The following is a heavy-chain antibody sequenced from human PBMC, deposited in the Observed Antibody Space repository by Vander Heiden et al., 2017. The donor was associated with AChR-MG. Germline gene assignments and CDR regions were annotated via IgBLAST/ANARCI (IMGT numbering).Heavy chain of an antibody. CDR3: ARHGSRECGGDCYLYFQH. Sequence: QLQLQESGPGLVKPSETLSLTCTVSGGSISSSSYYWGWIRQPPGKGLEWIGSIYYSGSTYYNPSLKSRVTISVDTSKNQFSLKLSSVTAADTAVYYCARHGSRECGGDCYLYFQHWGQGTLVTVSS. CDR2: IYYSGST. CDR1: GGSISSSSYY. J-gene: IGHJ1*01. V-gene: IGHV4-39*01. D-gene: IGHD2-21*02.